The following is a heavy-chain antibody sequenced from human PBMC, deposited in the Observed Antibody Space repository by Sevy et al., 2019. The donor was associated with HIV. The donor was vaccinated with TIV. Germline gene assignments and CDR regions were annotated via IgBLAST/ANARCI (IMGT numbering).Heavy chain of an antibody. CDR1: GFSFSNYW. V-gene: IGHV3-7*01. D-gene: IGHD2-15*01. Sequence: GGCLRLSCAASGFSFSNYWMNCVRQAPGKGLEWVANIKPDGSEKYYADSVKGRFTISRDNAKQSLFLQMNSLRADDMAVYYCARDMGWQRFDPWGQGTPVTVSS. CDR3: ARDMGWQRFDP. CDR2: IKPDGSEK. J-gene: IGHJ5*02.